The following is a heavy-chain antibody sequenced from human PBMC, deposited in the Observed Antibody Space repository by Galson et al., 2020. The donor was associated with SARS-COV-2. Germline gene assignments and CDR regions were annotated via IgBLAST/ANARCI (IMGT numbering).Heavy chain of an antibody. J-gene: IGHJ3*02. Sequence: GGSLRLSCAASGFTFSSYSMNWARPAPGKGLEWVSSISSSSSYIYYADSVKGRFTISRDNAKNSLYLQMNSLRAEDTAVYYCARDRGRDAFDIWGQGTMVTVSS. CDR1: GFTFSSYS. CDR2: ISSSSSYI. V-gene: IGHV3-21*01. CDR3: ARDRGRDAFDI.